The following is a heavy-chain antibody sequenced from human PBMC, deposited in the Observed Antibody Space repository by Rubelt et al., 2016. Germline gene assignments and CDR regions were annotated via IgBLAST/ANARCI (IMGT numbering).Heavy chain of an antibody. CDR1: GFTFSNAW. J-gene: IGHJ6*02. D-gene: IGHD3-10*02. CDR3: ARDGCITMSCMDV. V-gene: IGHV3-74*01. Sequence: EVQLVESGGGLVKPGGSLRLSCAASGFTFSNAWMNWVRQAPGKGLEWVGRINSDGISTTYADSVKGRFTISRDNAKNTLYLQMNSLRADDTAVYYCARDGCITMSCMDVWGQGTTVTVSS. CDR2: INSDGIST.